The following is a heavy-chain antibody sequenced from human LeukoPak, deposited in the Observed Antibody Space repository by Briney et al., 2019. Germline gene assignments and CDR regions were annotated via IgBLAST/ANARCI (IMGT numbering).Heavy chain of an antibody. D-gene: IGHD3-22*01. Sequence: GGSLRLSCAGSGFTFSNYWMHWVRQAPGKGLVWVSRINSDGSSTNYADSVKGRFTISKDNAKNTLYLQMNSLRAEDTAMYYCARVIADNSAYYRNFDFWGQGTLVTVSS. CDR3: ARVIADNSAYYRNFDF. J-gene: IGHJ4*02. V-gene: IGHV3-74*01. CDR1: GFTFSNYW. CDR2: INSDGSST.